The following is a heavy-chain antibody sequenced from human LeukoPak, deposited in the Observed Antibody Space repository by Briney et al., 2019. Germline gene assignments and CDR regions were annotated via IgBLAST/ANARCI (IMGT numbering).Heavy chain of an antibody. CDR3: AREDSDYSNYDF. CDR1: GFSFSSYE. Sequence: GGSLRLSCAASGFSFSSYEMNWVRQAPGKGLEWVSYISGSGSIIYYADSVKGRFTVSRNNAKNSLYLQMNDLRAEDTAVYYCAREDSDYSNYDFWGQGTLVTVSS. CDR2: ISGSGSII. V-gene: IGHV3-48*03. J-gene: IGHJ4*02. D-gene: IGHD4-11*01.